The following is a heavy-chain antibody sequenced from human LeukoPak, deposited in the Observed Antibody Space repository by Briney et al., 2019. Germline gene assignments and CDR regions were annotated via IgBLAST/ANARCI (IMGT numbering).Heavy chain of an antibody. D-gene: IGHD2-2*01. Sequence: GGSLRLSCAASGFTFSTYAKNWVRQAPRKGLEWVSTISDSGSTYYADSVKGRFTISRDNSKNTLYLQINSLRAEDTAVYYCAKGGTGYCSTSSCLYYFHYWGQGTLVTVSS. CDR2: ISDSGST. J-gene: IGHJ4*02. CDR1: GFTFSTYA. CDR3: AKGGTGYCSTSSCLYYFHY. V-gene: IGHV3-23*01.